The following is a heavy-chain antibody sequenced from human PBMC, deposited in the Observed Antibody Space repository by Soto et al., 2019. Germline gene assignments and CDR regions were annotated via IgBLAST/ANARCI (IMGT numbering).Heavy chain of an antibody. D-gene: IGHD6-13*01. CDR2: IIPIFGTA. Sequence: QVQLVQSGAEVKKPGSSVKVSCKASGGTFSSYAISWVRQAPGQGLEWMGGIIPIFGTANYAQKFQGRVTITTDESTSTAYLELSSLRSEDKAVYYCARDRVAAAGTTKYYFDYWGQGTLVTVSS. CDR3: ARDRVAAAGTTKYYFDY. J-gene: IGHJ4*02. CDR1: GGTFSSYA. V-gene: IGHV1-69*05.